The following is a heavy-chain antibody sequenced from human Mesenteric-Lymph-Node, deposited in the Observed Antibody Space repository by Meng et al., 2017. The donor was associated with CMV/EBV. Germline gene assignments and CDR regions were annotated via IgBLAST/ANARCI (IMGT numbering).Heavy chain of an antibody. Sequence: RGSLRLSCAVSGFTFSSYSMNWVRQAPGNGLEWVSSISSSSSYIYYADSVKGRFTISRDNAKNSLYLQMNSLRAEDTAVYYCARGSEPKYQLLYGGMDVWGQGTTVTVSS. J-gene: IGHJ6*02. CDR1: GFTFSSYS. CDR2: ISSSSSYI. CDR3: ARGSEPKYQLLYGGMDV. D-gene: IGHD2-2*02. V-gene: IGHV3-21*01.